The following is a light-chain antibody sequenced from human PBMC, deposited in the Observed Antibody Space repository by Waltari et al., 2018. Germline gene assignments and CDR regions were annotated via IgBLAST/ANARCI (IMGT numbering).Light chain of an antibody. CDR3: QQYNSYSLLT. CDR2: EAS. J-gene: IGKJ4*01. CDR1: QSISKS. Sequence: DIRMTQSPSTLSASEGDRVILSCRASQSISKSLAWYQQKPGKAPKLLIYEASTLQSGVPSRFSGTGSGTDFTLTISSLQPDDFATYYCQQYNSYSLLTFGGGTKVEIK. V-gene: IGKV1-5*03.